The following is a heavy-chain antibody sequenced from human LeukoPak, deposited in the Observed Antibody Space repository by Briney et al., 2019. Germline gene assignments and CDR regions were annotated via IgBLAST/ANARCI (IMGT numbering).Heavy chain of an antibody. CDR1: GYNFTTYW. V-gene: IGHV5-51*01. D-gene: IGHD5-24*01. CDR2: IYPGDSDT. CDR3: ARHLSAPDGNSYFDY. Sequence: GESLKISCKGSGYNFTTYWIGWVRQMSGKGLEWMRIIYPGDSDTLYSPSFQGQVTISADKSISTAYLQWSSLKASDTATYYCARHLSAPDGNSYFDYWGQGTLVTVSS. J-gene: IGHJ4*02.